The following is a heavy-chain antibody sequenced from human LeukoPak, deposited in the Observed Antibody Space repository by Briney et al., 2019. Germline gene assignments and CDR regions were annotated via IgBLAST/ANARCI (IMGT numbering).Heavy chain of an antibody. J-gene: IGHJ4*02. V-gene: IGHV4-59*01. Sequence: SETLSLTCSVSGASISTYYWSWIRQPPEKGLEWIGYIHYSGSTSYNPSLKSRVTMSVDTSNDQFSLKVSSVTAADTAVYYCARGGSSWYADYWGQGTLVTVSS. CDR2: IHYSGST. CDR3: ARGGSSWYADY. CDR1: GASISTYY. D-gene: IGHD6-13*01.